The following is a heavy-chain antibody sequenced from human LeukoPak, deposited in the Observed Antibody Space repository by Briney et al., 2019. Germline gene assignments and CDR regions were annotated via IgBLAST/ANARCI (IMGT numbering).Heavy chain of an antibody. J-gene: IGHJ4*02. CDR2: TSGSGGST. CDR3: AKDASSSYYDFWSGSYFDY. V-gene: IGHV3-23*01. D-gene: IGHD3-3*01. CDR1: GFTFSSYA. Sequence: PGGSLRLSCAASGFTFSSYAMSWVRQAPGKGLEWVSATSGSGGSTYYADSVKGRFTISRDNSKNTLYLQMNSLRAEDAAVYYCAKDASSSYYDFWSGSYFDYWGQGTLVTVSS.